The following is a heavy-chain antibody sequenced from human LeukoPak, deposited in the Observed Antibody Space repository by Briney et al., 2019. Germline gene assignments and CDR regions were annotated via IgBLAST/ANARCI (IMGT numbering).Heavy chain of an antibody. CDR2: IGGSGDSI. Sequence: GGSLRLSCAASGFSISSSAMTWVRQAPGKGLEWVSIIGGSGDSIYYADSVKGRFTISRDNSQNTLYLQMNSLSAEDTAVYYCAKGHSGSYSPLFHYWGQGTLVTVSS. V-gene: IGHV3-23*01. D-gene: IGHD3-10*01. CDR3: AKGHSGSYSPLFHY. CDR1: GFSISSSA. J-gene: IGHJ4*02.